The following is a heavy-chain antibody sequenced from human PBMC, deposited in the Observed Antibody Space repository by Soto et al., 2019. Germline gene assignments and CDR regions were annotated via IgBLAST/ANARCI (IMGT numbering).Heavy chain of an antibody. Sequence: QVQLQESGPGLVKPSQTLSLTCTVSGGSVSSGDYYWSWIRQLPGKGLEWIGYIYYSGSTYYNPSRRRRVTISVDTSKNQFSLKLSSVTAADTAVYYCARVGGFGATTIDYWGQGTLVTVSS. CDR3: ARVGGFGATTIDY. CDR2: IYYSGST. CDR1: GGSVSSGDYY. V-gene: IGHV4-30-4*01. D-gene: IGHD3-10*01. J-gene: IGHJ4*02.